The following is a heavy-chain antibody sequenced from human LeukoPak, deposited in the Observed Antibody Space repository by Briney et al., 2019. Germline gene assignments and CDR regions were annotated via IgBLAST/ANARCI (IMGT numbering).Heavy chain of an antibody. CDR3: ARDGAKLDY. Sequence: ASVKVSCKASGYTFSDYYMHWVRQAPGQGLEWMGWITTNTGDPTYAQGFTGRFVFSLDTSVSTTYLQISSLKAEDTAVYYCARDGAKLDYWGQGTLVTVSS. J-gene: IGHJ4*02. V-gene: IGHV7-4-1*02. CDR1: GYTFSDYY. CDR2: ITTNTGDP.